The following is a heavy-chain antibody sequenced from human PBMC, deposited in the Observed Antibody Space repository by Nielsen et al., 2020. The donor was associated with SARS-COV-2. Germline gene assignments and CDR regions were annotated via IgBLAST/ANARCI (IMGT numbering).Heavy chain of an antibody. D-gene: IGHD6-19*01. CDR3: ARGLGSPLYNWFDR. CDR1: GFSLSTSGMS. J-gene: IGHJ5*02. V-gene: IGHV2-70*01. CDR2: IDWDDDD. Sequence: SGPTLVKPTPTLTLTCTFSGFSLSTSGMSVSWIRQPPGKALEWLALIDWDDDDYYTTSLKTRLIISKDTSKNQVVLTMTNMDPVDTATYYCARGLGSPLYNWFDRWGQGTLVTVSS.